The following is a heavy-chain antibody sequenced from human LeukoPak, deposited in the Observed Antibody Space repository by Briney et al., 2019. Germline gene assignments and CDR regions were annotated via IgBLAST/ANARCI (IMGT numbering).Heavy chain of an antibody. V-gene: IGHV3-43D*04. J-gene: IGHJ4*02. CDR3: ARDRDYESKFHIDN. CDR1: GFTFDDHG. D-gene: IGHD4-17*01. CDR2: ISWDGRST. Sequence: GGSVRLSCTSSGFTFDDHGMHWVRQGPGKGLEWVALISWDGRSTYYADSLKDRFTISRDNMKRSLYLQLNSLTPGDPADYYCARDRDYESKFHIDNWGQGTRVTVSS.